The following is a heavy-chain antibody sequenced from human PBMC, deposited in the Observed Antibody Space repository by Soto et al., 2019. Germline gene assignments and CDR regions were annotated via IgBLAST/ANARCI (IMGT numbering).Heavy chain of an antibody. CDR3: AKDHHAYCGGDCYSAWEY. J-gene: IGHJ4*02. CDR2: ISGSGGST. D-gene: IGHD2-21*02. Sequence: GGSLRLSCAASGFTFSSYAMSWVRQAPGKGLEWVSAISGSGGSTYYADSVKGRFTISRDNSKNTLYLQMNSLRAEDTAVYYCAKDHHAYCGGDCYSAWEYWGQGTLVTVSS. CDR1: GFTFSSYA. V-gene: IGHV3-23*01.